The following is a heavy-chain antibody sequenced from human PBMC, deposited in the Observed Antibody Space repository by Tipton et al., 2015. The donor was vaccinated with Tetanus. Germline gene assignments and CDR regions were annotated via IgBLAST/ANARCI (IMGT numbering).Heavy chain of an antibody. CDR3: ARRSLGVTNNWFDP. CDR2: IYYSGST. CDR1: GGSISSSSYY. J-gene: IGHJ5*02. Sequence: TLSLTCTVSGGSISSSSYYWGWIRQPPGKGLEWIGSIYYSGSTYYNPSLKSRVTISVDTSKNQFSLKLSSVTAADTAVYYCARRSLGVTNNWFDPWGQGTLVTVSS. D-gene: IGHD2-8*01. V-gene: IGHV4-39*01.